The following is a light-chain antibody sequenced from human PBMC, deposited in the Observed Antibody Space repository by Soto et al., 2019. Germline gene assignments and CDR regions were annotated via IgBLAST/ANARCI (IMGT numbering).Light chain of an antibody. J-gene: IGKJ1*01. CDR3: QQYGSSSWT. CDR2: GAS. CDR1: QSISSSY. V-gene: IGKV3-20*01. Sequence: EIVLTQSPGTLSLSPGKRATLSCRASQSISSSYLAWYQQRPGQAPRLLIYGASSRATGIPDRFSGSGSGTEFTLTISRLEPEDFAGYYCQQYGSSSWTFGQGTKV.